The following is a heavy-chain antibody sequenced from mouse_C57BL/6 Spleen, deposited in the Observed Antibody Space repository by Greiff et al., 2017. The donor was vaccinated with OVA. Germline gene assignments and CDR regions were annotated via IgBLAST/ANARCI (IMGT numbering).Heavy chain of an antibody. CDR2: IHPNSGST. D-gene: IGHD1-1*02. Sequence: QVQLKQPGAELVKPGASVKLSCKASGYTFTSYWMHWVKQRPGQGLEWIGMIHPNSGSTNYNEKFKSKATLTVDKSSSTAYMQLSSLTSEDSAVYYCARYLYYGYAMDYWGQGTSVTVSS. CDR3: ARYLYYGYAMDY. J-gene: IGHJ4*01. CDR1: GYTFTSYW. V-gene: IGHV1-64*01.